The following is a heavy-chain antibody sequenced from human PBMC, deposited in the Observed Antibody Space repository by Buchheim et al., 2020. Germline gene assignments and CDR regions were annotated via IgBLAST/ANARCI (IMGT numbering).Heavy chain of an antibody. CDR3: VVVPAAIGYSYYYGLDV. CDR2: ISGSGSIT. D-gene: IGHD2-2*01. V-gene: IGHV3-23*01. J-gene: IGHJ6*01. CDR1: GLTFSSYA. Sequence: EVQLLESGGGLVQPGGSLRLSCAASGLTFSSYAMSWVRQAPGKGLEWVSVISGSGSITYSADSVKGRFTIPRENSKKTLALQMNSLRADDTAVYYCVVVPAAIGYSYYYGLDVWGQGTT.